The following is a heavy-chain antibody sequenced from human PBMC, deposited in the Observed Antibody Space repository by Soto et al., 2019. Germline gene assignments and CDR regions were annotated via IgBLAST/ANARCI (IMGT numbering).Heavy chain of an antibody. Sequence: PSETLSLTCPVSSDSMTSYYWTWIRQPPGKGLECIGYIYHSGITNYNPSLKSRVTISLDTSKNQFSLRLSSVTAADTAVYYCARMSLFHFFDSWGQGTLVTVSS. CDR2: IYHSGIT. CDR1: SDSMTSYY. CDR3: ARMSLFHFFDS. D-gene: IGHD2-21*01. J-gene: IGHJ4*01. V-gene: IGHV4-59*01.